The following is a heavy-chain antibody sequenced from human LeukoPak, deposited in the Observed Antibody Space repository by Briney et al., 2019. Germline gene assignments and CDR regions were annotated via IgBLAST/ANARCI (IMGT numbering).Heavy chain of an antibody. V-gene: IGHV3-33*01. D-gene: IGHD4-11*01. Sequence: GGSLRLSCAVSGFTFSKYCLHWVRQAPGKGLEWVALIWNDGINKYEADSAKGRFTISRDNSKNTLYLQMNSLRADDTGVYYCSRLVADYNEFVIDYWGQGTLVSVTS. J-gene: IGHJ4*02. CDR1: GFTFSKYC. CDR3: SRLVADYNEFVIDY. CDR2: IWNDGINK.